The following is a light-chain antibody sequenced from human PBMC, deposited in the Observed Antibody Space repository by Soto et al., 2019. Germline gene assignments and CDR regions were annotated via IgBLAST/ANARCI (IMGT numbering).Light chain of an antibody. CDR3: NSYRQSTTLV. CDR2: EVS. CDR1: SSDVGGYNS. Sequence: QYVLTQPASVSGSPGQSITISCTGTSSDVGGYNSVSWFQQHPSKAPKLIIYEVSHRPSGVSIRFSGSKSGNTASLTISGLQAEDEADYYCNSYRQSTTLVFGTGTKVTVL. V-gene: IGLV2-14*01. J-gene: IGLJ1*01.